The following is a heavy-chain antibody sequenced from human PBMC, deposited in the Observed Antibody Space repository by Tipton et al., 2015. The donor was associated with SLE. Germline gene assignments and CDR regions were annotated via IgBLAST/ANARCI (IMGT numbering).Heavy chain of an antibody. V-gene: IGHV4-34*12. CDR1: GFTFDDYA. J-gene: IGHJ4*02. CDR3: ARVAPTEVFDY. CDR2: IIHSGVT. Sequence: LRLSCAASGFTFDDYAMHWVRQAPGKGLEWIAEIIHSGVTNYNPSLRSRVTISVDMSKNQVSLTLSSVTAADTAVYYCARVAPTEVFDYWGQGTLVTVSS. D-gene: IGHD1-1*01.